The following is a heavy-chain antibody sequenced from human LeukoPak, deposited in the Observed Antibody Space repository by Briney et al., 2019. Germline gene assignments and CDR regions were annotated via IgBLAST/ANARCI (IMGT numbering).Heavy chain of an antibody. Sequence: PGGSLRPSCAVSGFTFSDYYMSWIRHAPGKGLEWLSYIGGSVSTIYYADSVKGRFTIYGDNAKNSLSLQRNSLRAEDPAVYYDTRPSVTRYSAYDTYYFDYWGQGILATVSS. CDR1: GFTFSDYY. D-gene: IGHD5-12*01. CDR2: IGGSVSTI. CDR3: TRPSVTRYSAYDTYYFDY. V-gene: IGHV3-11*04. J-gene: IGHJ4*02.